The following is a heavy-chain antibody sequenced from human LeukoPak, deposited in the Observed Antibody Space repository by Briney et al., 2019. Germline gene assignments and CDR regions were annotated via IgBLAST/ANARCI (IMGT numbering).Heavy chain of an antibody. J-gene: IGHJ4*02. V-gene: IGHV3-21*01. CDR1: GFTFSSYS. CDR3: ARDLDCSASNCDY. Sequence: GGSLRLSCAASGFTFSSYSMNWVRQAPGKGLEWVSSISSSSSYIYYADSVKGRFTISRDNAKNSLYLQMNSLRAEDTAVYYCARDLDCSASNCDYWGQGTLVTVSS. CDR2: ISSSSSYI. D-gene: IGHD2-21*02.